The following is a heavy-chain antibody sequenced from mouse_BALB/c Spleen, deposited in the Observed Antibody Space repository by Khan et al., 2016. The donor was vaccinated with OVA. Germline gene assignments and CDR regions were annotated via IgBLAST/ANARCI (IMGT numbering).Heavy chain of an antibody. D-gene: IGHD1-1*01. J-gene: IGHJ1*01. Sequence: VQLQQSGPDLVKPGASVKISCKASGYSFTGYYIHWVKQSHGKSLEWIGRANPNNGGTNSNQKFKGKAILTVDKSSNTAYMELRSLTSEDSAVYSCAIYHGYFDVWGAGTTVTVSS. CDR3: AIYHGYFDV. V-gene: IGHV1-18*01. CDR2: ANPNNGGT. CDR1: GYSFTGYY.